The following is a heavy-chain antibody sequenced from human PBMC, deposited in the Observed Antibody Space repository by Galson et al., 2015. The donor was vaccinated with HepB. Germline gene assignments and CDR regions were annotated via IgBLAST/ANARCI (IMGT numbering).Heavy chain of an antibody. Sequence: SVKVSCKASGGTFSSYAISWVRQAPGQGLEWMGGIIPIFGTANYAQKFQGRVTITADESTSTAYMELSSLRSEDTAVYYCARVYVKENDFWSGYTRYNWFDPWGQGTLVTVSS. J-gene: IGHJ5*02. CDR1: GGTFSSYA. CDR2: IIPIFGTA. D-gene: IGHD3-3*01. CDR3: ARVYVKENDFWSGYTRYNWFDP. V-gene: IGHV1-69*13.